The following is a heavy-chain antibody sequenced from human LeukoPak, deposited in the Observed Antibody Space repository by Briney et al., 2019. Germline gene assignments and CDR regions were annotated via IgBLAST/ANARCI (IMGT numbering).Heavy chain of an antibody. CDR3: AKDEPRTAVAADHAFDI. CDR1: GFTFSSHA. V-gene: IGHV3-23*01. CDR2: ISGRGGST. Sequence: PGRSLRLSCAASGFTFSSHAMNWVRQAPGKGLEWVSNISGRGGSTYYADSVKGRFTISRDNSKNTLYLQMNSLRAEDTAVYYCAKDEPRTAVAADHAFDIWGQGTMVTVSS. J-gene: IGHJ3*02. D-gene: IGHD6-19*01.